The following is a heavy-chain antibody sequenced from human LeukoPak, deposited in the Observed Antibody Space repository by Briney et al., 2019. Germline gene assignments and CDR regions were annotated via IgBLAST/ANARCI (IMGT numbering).Heavy chain of an antibody. Sequence: PGGSLRLSCAASGFTFSSYAMHWVRQAPGKGLEWVAVISYDGSNKYYADSVKGRFTISRDNSKNTLYLQMNSLRAEDTAVYYCARALYGDYYFDYWGQGTLVTVSS. D-gene: IGHD2/OR15-2a*01. CDR2: ISYDGSNK. J-gene: IGHJ4*02. CDR3: ARALYGDYYFDY. V-gene: IGHV3-30*04. CDR1: GFTFSSYA.